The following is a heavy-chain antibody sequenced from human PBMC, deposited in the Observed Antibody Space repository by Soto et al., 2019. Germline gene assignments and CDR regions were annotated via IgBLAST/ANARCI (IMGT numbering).Heavy chain of an antibody. V-gene: IGHV1-69*13. CDR2: IIPIFGTA. CDR1: GGTFSSYA. CDR3: ARAADDFWSGYWLPSYYYYGMDV. J-gene: IGHJ6*02. Sequence: SVKVSCKASGGTFSSYAISWVRQAPGQGLEWMGGIIPIFGTANYAQRFQGRVTITADESTSTAYMELSSLRSEDTAVYCCARAADDFWSGYWLPSYYYYGMDVWGQGTTVTVSS. D-gene: IGHD3-3*01.